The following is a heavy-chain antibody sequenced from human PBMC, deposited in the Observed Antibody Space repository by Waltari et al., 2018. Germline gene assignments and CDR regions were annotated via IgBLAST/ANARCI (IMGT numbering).Heavy chain of an antibody. D-gene: IGHD5-12*01. CDR3: ARGQGYNTDAFDI. CDR2: INPNSGGT. Sequence: QVQLVQSGAEVKKPGASLKVSCKASGYTFTGYYMHWVRQAPGQGLEWMGRINPNSGGTNYAQNFQGRVTMTRDTSISTAYMELSRLSSDDTAVYYCARGQGYNTDAFDIWGQGTMVTVSS. J-gene: IGHJ3*02. V-gene: IGHV1-2*06. CDR1: GYTFTGYY.